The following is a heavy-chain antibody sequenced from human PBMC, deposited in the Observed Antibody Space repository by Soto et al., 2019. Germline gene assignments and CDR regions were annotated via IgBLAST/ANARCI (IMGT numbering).Heavy chain of an antibody. D-gene: IGHD2-8*02. V-gene: IGHV4-59*01. Sequence: QVQLQESGPGLVKPSETLSLACTVSGGSFGNYYWSWIRQPPGKGLEWIGYIFYRGSTNYNPSLKSRGTISIDTSKHQLALRLSSVTAADSAVYYCATGLFVPDNYFYYGVDVWGHGTAVTISS. J-gene: IGHJ6*02. CDR1: GGSFGNYY. CDR2: IFYRGST. CDR3: ATGLFVPDNYFYYGVDV.